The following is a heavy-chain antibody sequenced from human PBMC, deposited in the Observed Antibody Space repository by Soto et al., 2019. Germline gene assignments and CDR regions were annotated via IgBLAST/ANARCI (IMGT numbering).Heavy chain of an antibody. D-gene: IGHD2-2*02. CDR1: GYTFTGYY. V-gene: IGHV1-2*02. CDR3: ARGLGYCSSTSCYSYGMDA. J-gene: IGHJ6*02. CDR2: INPNSGGT. Sequence: ASVKVSCKASGYTFTGYYMHWVRQAPGQGLEWMGWINPNSGGTNYAQKFQGRVTMTRDTSISTAYMELSRLRSDDTAVYYCARGLGYCSSTSCYSYGMDAWGQGTTVTVSS.